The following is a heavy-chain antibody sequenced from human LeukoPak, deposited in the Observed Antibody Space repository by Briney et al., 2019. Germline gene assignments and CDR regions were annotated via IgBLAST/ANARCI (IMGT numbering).Heavy chain of an antibody. V-gene: IGHV3-48*03. CDR2: ISSSGSTI. Sequence: GGSLRLSCAASGFTFSSYEMNWVRQAPGKGLEWVSYISSSGSTIYYADSVKGRFTISRDNDKNSLYLQMNSLRAEDTAVYYCARDQDGYSYGSDYYYGMDVWGQGTTVTVSS. D-gene: IGHD5-18*01. CDR3: ARDQDGYSYGSDYYYGMDV. CDR1: GFTFSSYE. J-gene: IGHJ6*02.